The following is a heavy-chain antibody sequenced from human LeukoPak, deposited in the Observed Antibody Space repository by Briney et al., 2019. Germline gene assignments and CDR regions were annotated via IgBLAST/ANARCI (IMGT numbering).Heavy chain of an antibody. Sequence: ASVKVSCKASGYTFTSYDINWVRQATGQGLEWMGWMNPNSGNTGYAQKFQGRVTMTRNTSISTAYMELSSLRSEDTAVYYCAVSEVRLGGASDYWGQGTLATVSS. CDR2: MNPNSGNT. CDR1: GYTFTSYD. D-gene: IGHD1-26*01. V-gene: IGHV1-8*01. J-gene: IGHJ4*02. CDR3: AVSEVRLGGASDY.